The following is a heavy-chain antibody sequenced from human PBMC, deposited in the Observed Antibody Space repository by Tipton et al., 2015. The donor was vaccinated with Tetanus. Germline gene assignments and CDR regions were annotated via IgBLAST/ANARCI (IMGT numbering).Heavy chain of an antibody. J-gene: IGHJ6*02. CDR1: GVSMNTHF. D-gene: IGHD1-1*01. CDR2: IYDSGSI. V-gene: IGHV4-59*06. Sequence: TLSLTCSVSGVSMNTHFWAWIRQPPGKGLEWIGYIYDSGSIYYNPSLKSRVSISIDTSKNQFSLKLSSVTAADTAVYYCARERYIHYGMDVWGQGTTVTVSS. CDR3: ARERYIHYGMDV.